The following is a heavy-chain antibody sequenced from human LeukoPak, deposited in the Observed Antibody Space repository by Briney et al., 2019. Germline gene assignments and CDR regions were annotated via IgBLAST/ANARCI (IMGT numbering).Heavy chain of an antibody. CDR2: IYPGDSDT. Sequence: GESLKISCQGSGYSFTSYWIGWVRQMPGKGLEWMGIIYPGDSDTRYSPSFQGQVTISADKSISTAYLQWSSLKASDTAMYFCVRQRARSAPDYWGQGTLVTVSS. V-gene: IGHV5-51*01. CDR1: GYSFTSYW. CDR3: VRQRARSAPDY. J-gene: IGHJ4*02.